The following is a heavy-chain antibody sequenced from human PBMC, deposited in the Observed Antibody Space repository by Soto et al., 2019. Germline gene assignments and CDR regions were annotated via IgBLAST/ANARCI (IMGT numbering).Heavy chain of an antibody. CDR3: AREYYYGMDV. V-gene: IGHV3-11*05. J-gene: IGHJ6*02. CDR2: ITGSSDYT. CDR1: GFTFSDYY. Sequence: QVQLVESGGGLVRPGGSLRLSCAASGFTFSDYYMTWIRQAPGKGLEWVSYITGSSDYTNYADSVKGRFTISRDNVKXXXXXXXXXXXXXXXXXXYXAREYYYGMDVWGQGTTVTVSS.